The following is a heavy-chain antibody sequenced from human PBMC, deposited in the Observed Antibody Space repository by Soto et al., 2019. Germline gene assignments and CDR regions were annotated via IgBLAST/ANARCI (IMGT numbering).Heavy chain of an antibody. CDR1: GDSHSVSTYS. J-gene: IGHJ5*02. Sequence: ASETLSLTCTVSGDSHSVSTYSWSWIRQPPGKGLEWVGFIYQSGLTSYCPSLEGRVTISLDRSNNQCSLNLASVTAADTAVYYCAGMPYTSGLRFDPWGQGTLVTVSS. D-gene: IGHD6-19*01. CDR2: IYQSGLT. V-gene: IGHV4-30-2*01. CDR3: AGMPYTSGLRFDP.